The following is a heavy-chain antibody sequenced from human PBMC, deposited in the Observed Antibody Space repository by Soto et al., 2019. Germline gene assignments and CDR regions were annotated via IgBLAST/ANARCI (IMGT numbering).Heavy chain of an antibody. V-gene: IGHV1-69*06. CDR2: IIPIFGTA. J-gene: IGHJ5*02. D-gene: IGHD6-13*01. CDR3: ARDPHIPGIAAAGTLRNWFDP. Sequence: SVKVSCKASGGTFSSYAISWVRQAPGQGLEWMGGIIPIFGTANYAQKFQGRVTITADKSTSTAYMELSSLRSEDTAVYYCARDPHIPGIAAAGTLRNWFDPWGQGTLVTVSS. CDR1: GGTFSSYA.